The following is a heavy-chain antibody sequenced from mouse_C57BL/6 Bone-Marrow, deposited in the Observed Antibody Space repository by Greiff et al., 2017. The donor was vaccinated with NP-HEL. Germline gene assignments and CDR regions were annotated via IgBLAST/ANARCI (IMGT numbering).Heavy chain of an antibody. D-gene: IGHD3-2*02. CDR3: ARGGLRLLDY. J-gene: IGHJ2*01. Sequence: VQLQQSGPGLVKPSQSLSLTCSVTGYSITSGYYWNWIRQFPGNKLEWMGYISYDGSNNYNPSLKNRISITRDTSKNQFFLKLNSVTTEDTATYYCARGGLRLLDYWGQGTTLTVSS. CDR2: ISYDGSN. V-gene: IGHV3-6*01. CDR1: GYSITSGYY.